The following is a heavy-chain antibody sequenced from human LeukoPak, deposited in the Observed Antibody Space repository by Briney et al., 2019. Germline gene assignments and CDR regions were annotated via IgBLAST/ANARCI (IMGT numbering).Heavy chain of an antibody. V-gene: IGHV4-59*01. CDR2: IYYSGST. CDR3: AWGSGSPQTLDY. CDR1: GGSISSYY. D-gene: IGHD3-10*01. Sequence: PSETLSLTCTVSGGSISSYYWSWIRQPPRKGLEWIGYIYYSGSTKYNPSLKSRVTISVDTSKNQFSLKLSSVTAADTAVYYCAWGSGSPQTLDYWGQGTLVTVSS. J-gene: IGHJ4*02.